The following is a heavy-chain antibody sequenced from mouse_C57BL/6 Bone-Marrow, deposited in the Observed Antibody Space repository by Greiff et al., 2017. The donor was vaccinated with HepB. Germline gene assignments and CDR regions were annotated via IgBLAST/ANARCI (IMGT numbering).Heavy chain of an antibody. D-gene: IGHD2-1*01. CDR2: IYPRDGST. Sequence: QVQLQQSDAELVKPGASVKISCKVSGYTFTDHTIHWMKQRPEQGLEWIGYIYPRDGSTKYNEKFKGKDTLTADKSSSTAYMQLNSLTSKDSAVYFCAIYGNYDRNWYFDVWGTGTTVTVSS. CDR3: AIYGNYDRNWYFDV. J-gene: IGHJ1*03. V-gene: IGHV1-78*01. CDR1: GYTFTDHT.